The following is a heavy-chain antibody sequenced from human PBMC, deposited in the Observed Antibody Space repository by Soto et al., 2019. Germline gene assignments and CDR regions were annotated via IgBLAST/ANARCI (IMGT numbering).Heavy chain of an antibody. CDR1: GDSLSSGSYY. CDR2: IYFSGSA. CDR3: ARDQYSGYDFAL. Sequence: QVPLQESGPGLVKPSETLFLTCAVSGDSLSSGSYYWTWVRQHPGEGLEWIGYIYFSGSAYYNPSLKNRLTLSVDTSKNQFSLQLTSVTAADTAVYYCARDQYSGYDFALWGQGTLVTVSS. D-gene: IGHD5-12*01. J-gene: IGHJ5*02. V-gene: IGHV4-31*11.